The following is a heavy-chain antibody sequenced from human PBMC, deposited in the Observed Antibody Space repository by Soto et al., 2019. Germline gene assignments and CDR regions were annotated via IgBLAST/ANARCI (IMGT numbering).Heavy chain of an antibody. Sequence: SETLSLTCAFSVGSISSGGYSCSWIRQPPWKGLEWIGYIYHSGSTYYNPSLKSRVTISVDRSKNQFSMKLSSVTAADTAVYYCARGYYYRSGNNWFEPWGQATLVSVS. V-gene: IGHV4-30-2*01. J-gene: IGHJ5*02. CDR3: ARGYYYRSGNNWFEP. D-gene: IGHD3-10*01. CDR2: IYHSGST. CDR1: VGSISSGGYS.